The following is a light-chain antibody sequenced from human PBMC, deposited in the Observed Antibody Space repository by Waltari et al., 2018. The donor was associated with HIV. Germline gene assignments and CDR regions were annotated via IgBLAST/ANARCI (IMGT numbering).Light chain of an antibody. Sequence: DIQMTQSPSTLSTSVGERVTITCRASQSIGRSLAWYQQKPEKAPELLIYEASSLESCVPSRFSGSRSGTEFTLTISGLQPADFATYYCLQYNSYLYNFGQGTKLEI. J-gene: IGKJ2*01. CDR2: EAS. CDR1: QSIGRS. V-gene: IGKV1-5*03. CDR3: LQYNSYLYN.